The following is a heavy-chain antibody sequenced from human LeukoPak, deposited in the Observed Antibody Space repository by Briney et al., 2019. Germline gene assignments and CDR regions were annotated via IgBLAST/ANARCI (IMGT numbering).Heavy chain of an antibody. CDR3: ARNAGSYFEFAP. V-gene: IGHV1-18*01. CDR2: ISGNSGKT. Sequence: ASVKVSCKTSGYTFSTYGLSWVRQAPGQGLEWMGWISGNSGKTHYAQKFQDRVTLTTDTSSTTASMELRSLRSDDTAMYYCARNAGSYFEFAPWGQGTLVTVSS. J-gene: IGHJ5*02. CDR1: GYTFSTYG. D-gene: IGHD1-26*01.